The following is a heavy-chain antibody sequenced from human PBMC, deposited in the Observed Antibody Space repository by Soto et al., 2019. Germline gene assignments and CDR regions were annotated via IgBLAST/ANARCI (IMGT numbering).Heavy chain of an antibody. J-gene: IGHJ4*02. Sequence: QVQLVQSGAEVKKPGSSVKVSCKASGGTFSSYAISWVRQAPGQVLEWMGGIIPIFGTAHYAQKLQGRVTITADESTSTAYMELSSLRSEDTGVYYCARVVGAIGYWGQGTLVTVSS. CDR2: IIPIFGTA. V-gene: IGHV1-69*01. D-gene: IGHD1-26*01. CDR3: ARVVGAIGY. CDR1: GGTFSSYA.